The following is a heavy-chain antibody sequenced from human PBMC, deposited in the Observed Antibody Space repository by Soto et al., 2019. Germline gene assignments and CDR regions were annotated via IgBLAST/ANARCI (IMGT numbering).Heavy chain of an antibody. Sequence: EVQLVESGGGLVQPGGSLRLSCAASGFTFSTYWISWVRQAPGKGLEWVANMKPDGDEKYYMDSVKGRFTISRDNTKISLYLQMSSLGAEDTAVYYCVRDFDYWGQVTLVTVSS. CDR2: MKPDGDEK. V-gene: IGHV3-7*01. J-gene: IGHJ4*02. CDR3: VRDFDY. CDR1: GFTFSTYW.